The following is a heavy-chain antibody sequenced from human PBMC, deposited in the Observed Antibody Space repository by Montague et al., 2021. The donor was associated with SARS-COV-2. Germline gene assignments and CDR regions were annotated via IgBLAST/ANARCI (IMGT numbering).Heavy chain of an antibody. CDR1: DGSFSDYS. D-gene: IGHD3-22*01. CDR3: ARGRQHINMVVVVVTGGEYYFDF. CDR2: INHRGST. Sequence: SETLSLTCAVYDGSFSDYSWTWIRQPPGKGLEWIGEINHRGSTNYNPSLKGRVTISVDTSKNQFSLKMTSVTAAVTAVYYCARGRQHINMVVVVVTGGEYYFDFWGQGTLVAVSS. V-gene: IGHV4-34*01. J-gene: IGHJ4*02.